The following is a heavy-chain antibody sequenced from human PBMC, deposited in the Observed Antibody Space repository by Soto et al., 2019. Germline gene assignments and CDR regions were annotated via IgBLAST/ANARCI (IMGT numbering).Heavy chain of an antibody. V-gene: IGHV4-39*01. CDR2: TYYNGNA. D-gene: IGHD3-10*01. CDR1: GGSIDRSNYY. Sequence: SETLSFTCNVSGGSIDRSNYYWDWLRQPPGKGLEWIGTTYYNGNAYYNPSLRSRVSMSVDTSKNQFSLKLISVTAADTAVYYCARHFVAVVIKGWGYWGQGKLVTVSS. J-gene: IGHJ4*02. CDR3: ARHFVAVVIKGWGY.